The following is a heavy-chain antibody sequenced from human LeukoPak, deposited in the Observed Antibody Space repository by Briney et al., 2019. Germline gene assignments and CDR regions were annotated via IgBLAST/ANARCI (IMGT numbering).Heavy chain of an antibody. CDR1: GGTFTSYA. Sequence: SVKVSCKASGGTFTSYAISWVRQAPGQGLEWMGGIIPIFGTANYAQKFQGRVTITTDESTSTAYMELSSLRSEDTAVYYCARFLSRRWLQSEWGQGTLVTVSS. CDR3: ARFLSRRWLQSE. D-gene: IGHD5-24*01. V-gene: IGHV1-69*05. J-gene: IGHJ4*02. CDR2: IIPIFGTA.